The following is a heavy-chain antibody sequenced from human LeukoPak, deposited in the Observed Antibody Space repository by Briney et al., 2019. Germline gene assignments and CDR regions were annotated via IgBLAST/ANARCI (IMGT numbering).Heavy chain of an antibody. CDR3: AKGADASAYYFFDY. J-gene: IGHJ4*02. CDR1: GFIFYNYA. V-gene: IGHV3-23*01. CDR2: IGGSGGGT. Sequence: GGSLRLSCAASGFIFYNYALNWVRPAPGKGLEWVSVIGGSGGGTYYADSVKGRFTIFRDSSKNTLYLQMNNLRAEDTAVYYCAKGADASAYYFFDYWGQGALVTVSS. D-gene: IGHD3-22*01.